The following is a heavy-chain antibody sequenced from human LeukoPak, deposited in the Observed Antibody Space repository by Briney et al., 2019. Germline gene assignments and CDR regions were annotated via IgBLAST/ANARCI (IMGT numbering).Heavy chain of an antibody. CDR1: GFTFSSYG. CDR3: AKGPLLWD. CDR2: IQYNGGSK. D-gene: IGHD2/OR15-2a*01. Sequence: TGGSLRLSCAASGFTFSSYGMHWVRQAPGKGLEWVAFIQYNGGSKYYADSVKGRFTISRDNSENTLYLHMNSLRAEDTAVYYCAKGPLLWDWGQGTLVTVSS. J-gene: IGHJ4*02. V-gene: IGHV3-30*02.